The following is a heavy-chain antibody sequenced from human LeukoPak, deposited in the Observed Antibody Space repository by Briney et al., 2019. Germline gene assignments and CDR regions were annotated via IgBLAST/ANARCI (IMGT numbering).Heavy chain of an antibody. J-gene: IGHJ6*03. CDR3: ARDSIDCSSTSCYTGPYYYMDV. D-gene: IGHD2-2*02. Sequence: ASVKVSCKASGYTFTGYYMHWVRQAPGQGLEWMGWINPNSGGTNYAQKFQGWVTMTRDTSISTAYMELSSLRSEDTAVYYCARDSIDCSSTSCYTGPYYYMDVWGKGTTVTVSS. V-gene: IGHV1-2*04. CDR2: INPNSGGT. CDR1: GYTFTGYY.